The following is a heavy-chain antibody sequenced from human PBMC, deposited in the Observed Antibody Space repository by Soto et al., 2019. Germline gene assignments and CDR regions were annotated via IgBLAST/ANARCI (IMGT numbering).Heavy chain of an antibody. J-gene: IGHJ4*02. CDR3: AKGLVATITGYFDY. CDR1: GFTFGSYG. CDR2: ISYDGSNK. Sequence: GGSLRLSCAASGFTFGSYGMHWVRQAPGKGLEWVAVISYDGSNKYYADPVKGRFTISRDNSKNTLYLQMNSLRAEDTAVYYCAKGLVATITGYFDYWGQGTLVTVS. V-gene: IGHV3-30*18. D-gene: IGHD5-12*01.